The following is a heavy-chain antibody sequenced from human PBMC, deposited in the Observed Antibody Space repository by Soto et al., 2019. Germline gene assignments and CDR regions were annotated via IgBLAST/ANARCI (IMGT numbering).Heavy chain of an antibody. V-gene: IGHV2-5*02. CDR3: AYLPCSGGSCYWFSFSGMDV. CDR1: GFSLSTSGVG. J-gene: IGHJ6*02. Sequence: QITLKESGPTLVKPTQTLTLTCTFSGFSLSTSGVGVAWIRQPPGKALEWLALIYWDDDKRYRPSLESRLTITKDHSKNQVVLTKTNMDSVDTATYYCAYLPCSGGSCYWFSFSGMDVWGQGTTVTVSS. CDR2: IYWDDDK. D-gene: IGHD2-15*01.